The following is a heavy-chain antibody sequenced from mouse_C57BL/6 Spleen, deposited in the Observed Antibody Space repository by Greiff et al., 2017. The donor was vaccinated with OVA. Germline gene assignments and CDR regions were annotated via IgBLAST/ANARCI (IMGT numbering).Heavy chain of an antibody. CDR1: GYTFTSYW. V-gene: IGHV1-64*01. CDR2: IHPNSGST. CDR3: ARTPLYGNYVDWYFDV. J-gene: IGHJ1*03. Sequence: QVQLQQPGAELVKPGASVKLSCKASGYTFTSYWMHWVKQRPGQGLEWIGMIHPNSGSTNYNEKFKSKATLTVDKSSSTAYMQLSSLTSEDSAVYYCARTPLYGNYVDWYFDVWGTGTTVTVSS. D-gene: IGHD2-1*01.